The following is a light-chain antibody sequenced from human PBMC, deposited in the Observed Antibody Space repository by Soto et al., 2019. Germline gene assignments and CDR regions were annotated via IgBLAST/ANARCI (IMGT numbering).Light chain of an antibody. CDR2: DSS. CDR1: QSVGRS. V-gene: IGKV3-15*01. CDR3: QQYDDWPLT. J-gene: IGKJ3*01. Sequence: VMTQSPATLSVSPGEGATLSCRASQSVGRSLAWYQQKPGQAPRLLIFDSSTRATGIPAKLRGSGSGTEFTLTISGLQSEDFAIFYCQQYDDWPLTFGPGTKVDI.